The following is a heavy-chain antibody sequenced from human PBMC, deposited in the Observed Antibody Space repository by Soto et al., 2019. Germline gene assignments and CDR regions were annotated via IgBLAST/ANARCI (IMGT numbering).Heavy chain of an antibody. Sequence: QVQLVQSGAEVKKPGSSVKVSCKASGGTFSSYAISWVRQAPGQGLEWMGGIIPIFGTANYAQKFQGRVTITGDETPSTACMGGGSLRSEETAGYYVALGGGGFIAAAGTDYWGQGTLVTVSS. CDR3: ALGGGGFIAAAGTDY. V-gene: IGHV1-69*01. CDR2: IIPIFGTA. D-gene: IGHD6-13*01. J-gene: IGHJ4*02. CDR1: GGTFSSYA.